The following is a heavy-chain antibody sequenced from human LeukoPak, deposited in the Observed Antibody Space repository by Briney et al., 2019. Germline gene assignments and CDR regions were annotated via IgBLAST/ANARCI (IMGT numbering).Heavy chain of an antibody. CDR3: AKSTGPVLYYYDSSLDY. D-gene: IGHD3-22*01. J-gene: IGHJ4*02. Sequence: GGSLRLSCAASGFTFSSYAMSWVRQAPGKGLEWVSAISGSGGSTYYADSVKGRFTISRDNSKNALYLQMNSLRAEDTAVYYCAKSTGPVLYYYDSSLDYWGQGTLVTVSS. V-gene: IGHV3-23*01. CDR2: ISGSGGST. CDR1: GFTFSSYA.